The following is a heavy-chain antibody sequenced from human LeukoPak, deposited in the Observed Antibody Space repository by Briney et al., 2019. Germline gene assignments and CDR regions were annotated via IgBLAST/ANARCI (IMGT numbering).Heavy chain of an antibody. V-gene: IGHV4-34*01. CDR3: ARATSGYYFDF. D-gene: IGHD3-22*01. CDR2: INHSERT. Sequence: SETLSLTCAVYGGSFSGSYWSWIRQPPGKGLEWIGEINHSERTNYSPSLKSRVTMSVDTSKNQFSLKLSSVTAADTAVYFCARATSGYYFDFWDQGTLVTVSS. CDR1: GGSFSGSY. J-gene: IGHJ4*02.